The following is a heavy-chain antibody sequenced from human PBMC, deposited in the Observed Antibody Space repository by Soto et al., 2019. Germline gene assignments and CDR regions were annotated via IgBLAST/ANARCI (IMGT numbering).Heavy chain of an antibody. CDR2: ISAYNGNT. J-gene: IGHJ3*02. D-gene: IGHD3-22*01. CDR1: GYTFTSYG. CDR3: AIDADYYDSSGYDPAFDI. V-gene: IGHV1-18*01. Sequence: ASVKVSCKAAGYTFTSYGISWVRQAPGQGLEWMGWISAYNGNTNYAQKLQGRVTMTTDTSTSTAYMELRSLRSDDTAVYYCAIDADYYDSSGYDPAFDIWGQGTMVTVSS.